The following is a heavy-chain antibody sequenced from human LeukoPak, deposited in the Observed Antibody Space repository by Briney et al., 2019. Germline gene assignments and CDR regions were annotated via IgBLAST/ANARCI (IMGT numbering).Heavy chain of an antibody. Sequence: GGSLRLSCAASGFTFSSYGMHWVRQAPGKGLEWVAVIWYDGSNEYYADSVKGRFTISRDNSKNTLYLQMNSLRVEDTAVYYCAKDWGASDYWGQGTLVTVS. V-gene: IGHV3-33*06. CDR1: GFTFSSYG. CDR3: AKDWGASDY. CDR2: IWYDGSNE. J-gene: IGHJ4*02. D-gene: IGHD1-26*01.